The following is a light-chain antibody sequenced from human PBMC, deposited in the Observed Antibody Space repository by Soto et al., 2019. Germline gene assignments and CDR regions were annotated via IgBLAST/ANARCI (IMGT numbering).Light chain of an antibody. Sequence: IVMTQSPATLSVSPGERATLSCRASRSVSSNLAWYQQKPGQAPRLLMYGASTRATGITARFSGSGSGTDFTLTISSLEPEDFAVYYCQHRSSWPVSFGQGTRLEIK. J-gene: IGKJ5*01. CDR1: RSVSSN. CDR3: QHRSSWPVS. CDR2: GAS. V-gene: IGKV3-15*01.